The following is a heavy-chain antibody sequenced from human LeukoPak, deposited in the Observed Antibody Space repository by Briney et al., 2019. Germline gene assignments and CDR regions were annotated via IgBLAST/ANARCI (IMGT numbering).Heavy chain of an antibody. CDR3: ASLSGSYSFDY. V-gene: IGHV4-4*02. CDR2: IHHSGST. CDR1: GGSISSSNW. D-gene: IGHD1-26*01. J-gene: IGHJ4*02. Sequence: SETLSLTCTVSGGSISSSNWWSWVRQPPGKGLEWIGEIHHSGSTNYNPSLKSRVTISEDKPKNQFSLKLSSVTAADTAVYYCASLSGSYSFDYWGQGTLVTVSS.